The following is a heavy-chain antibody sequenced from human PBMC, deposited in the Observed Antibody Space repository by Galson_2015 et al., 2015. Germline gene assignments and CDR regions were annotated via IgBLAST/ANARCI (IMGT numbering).Heavy chain of an antibody. D-gene: IGHD2-2*02. CDR3: ARVTRPKHKSSSTSYYTGYYYGMDL. V-gene: IGHV1-18*01. CDR2: ISAYNGNT. CDR1: GYTFTSYG. Sequence: SVKVSCKASGYTFTSYGISWVRQAPGQGLEWMGWISAYNGNTNYAQKLQGRVTMTTDTSTSTAYMELRSLRSDDTAVYYCARVTRPKHKSSSTSYYTGYYYGMDLPVQGTTVALS. J-gene: IGHJ6*02.